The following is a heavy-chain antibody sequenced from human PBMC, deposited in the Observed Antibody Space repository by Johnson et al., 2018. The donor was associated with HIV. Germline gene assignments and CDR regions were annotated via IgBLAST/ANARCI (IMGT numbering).Heavy chain of an antibody. CDR2: ISYDGSTE. J-gene: IGHJ3*02. D-gene: IGHD3-22*01. V-gene: IGHV3-30*14. CDR1: GFTFRDYA. CDR3: ARASGYYLSDAFDI. Sequence: QVQLVESGGGVVQPGRSLRLSCAASGFTFRDYAMHWVRQAPGKGLEWVTVISYDGSTEYYADSVKGRFTISRENAKNSFDLQLNSLRAGDTAVYYCARASGYYLSDAFDIWGQGTMVTVSS.